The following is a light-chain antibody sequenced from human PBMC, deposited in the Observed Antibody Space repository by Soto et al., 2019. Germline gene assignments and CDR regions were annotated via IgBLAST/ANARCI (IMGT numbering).Light chain of an antibody. CDR3: QHYNSYSEFS. CDR1: QSINSW. V-gene: IGKV1-5*03. J-gene: IGKJ3*01. CDR2: KAS. Sequence: DIQMTQSPSTLSASIGDRVTITCRASQSINSWLAWYQQKPGKAPKLLIYKASTLESGVPSRFSGSGSGTEFTLTTSCLQPDDFATYYCQHYNSYSEFSFGPGTRWIS.